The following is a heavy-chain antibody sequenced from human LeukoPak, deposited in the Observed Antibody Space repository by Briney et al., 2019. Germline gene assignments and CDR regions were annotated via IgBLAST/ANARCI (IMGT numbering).Heavy chain of an antibody. Sequence: SETLSLTCTVSGGSVSSGSYYWSWIRQPPGKGLEWIGYIYYSGSTNYNPSLKSRVTISVDTSKDQFSLKLSSVTAADTAVYYCAREAAGDFWSGYYLDYWGQGTLVTVSS. D-gene: IGHD3-3*01. J-gene: IGHJ4*02. CDR1: GGSVSSGSYY. CDR2: IYYSGST. CDR3: AREAAGDFWSGYYLDY. V-gene: IGHV4-61*01.